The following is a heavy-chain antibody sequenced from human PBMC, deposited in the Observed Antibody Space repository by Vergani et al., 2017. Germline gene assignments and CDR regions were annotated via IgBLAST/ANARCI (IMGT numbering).Heavy chain of an antibody. CDR2: ISSSSSYT. D-gene: IGHD3-22*01. V-gene: IGHV3-11*05. Sequence: QVQLVESGGGLVKPGGSLRLSCAASGFTFSDYYMSWIRQAPGKGLEWVSYISSSSSYTNYADSVKGRFTISRDKAKNSLYLQMNSLRAEDTALYHCARALLPYYDSSGYYSGGNWFDPWGQGTLVTVSS. CDR1: GFTFSDYY. J-gene: IGHJ5*02. CDR3: ARALLPYYDSSGYYSGGNWFDP.